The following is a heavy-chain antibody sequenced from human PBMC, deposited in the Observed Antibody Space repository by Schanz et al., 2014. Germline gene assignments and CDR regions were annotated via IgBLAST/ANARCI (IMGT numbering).Heavy chain of an antibody. J-gene: IGHJ6*02. CDR2: ISSGSSYA. Sequence: QVQLVESGGGLVKPGGSLRLSCAASGFTFRDYYMSWIRQAPGKGLEWVSDISSGSSYANYADSVKGRFTISRDNAKNSLYLQMNSLRAEDTSVYVCARVRRRIATPSAPAFRNYYYYAMDVWGQGTTVTVSS. CDR1: GFTFRDYY. D-gene: IGHD6-13*01. V-gene: IGHV3-11*06. CDR3: ARVRRRIATPSAPAFRNYYYYAMDV.